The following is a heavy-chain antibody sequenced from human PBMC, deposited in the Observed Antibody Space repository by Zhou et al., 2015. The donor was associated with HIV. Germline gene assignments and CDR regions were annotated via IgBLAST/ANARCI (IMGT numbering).Heavy chain of an antibody. CDR3: AREGTPVAGTLIHLDY. D-gene: IGHD6-19*01. V-gene: IGHV1-69*01. Sequence: QVQLVQSGAEVKKPGSSVKVSCKASGGTFSSYAISWVRQAPGQGLEWMGGIIPIFGTANYAQKFQGRVTITADESTSTAYMELRSLRSDDTAVYYCAREGTPVAGTLIHLDYVGPGNPGHRLL. J-gene: IGHJ4*02. CDR2: IIPIFGTA. CDR1: GGTFSSYA.